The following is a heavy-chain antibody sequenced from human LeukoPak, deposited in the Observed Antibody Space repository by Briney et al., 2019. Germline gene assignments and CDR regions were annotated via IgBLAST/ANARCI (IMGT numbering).Heavy chain of an antibody. CDR2: MNPNSGNT. D-gene: IGHD5-18*01. Sequence: ASVKVSCKASGYTFTSYDINWVRQATGQGLECMGWMNPNSGNTGYAQKFQGRVTMTRNTSISTAYMELSSLRSEDTAAYYCARVPPQRYSYDTPLDYWGQGTLVTVSS. V-gene: IGHV1-8*01. CDR3: ARVPPQRYSYDTPLDY. CDR1: GYTFTSYD. J-gene: IGHJ4*02.